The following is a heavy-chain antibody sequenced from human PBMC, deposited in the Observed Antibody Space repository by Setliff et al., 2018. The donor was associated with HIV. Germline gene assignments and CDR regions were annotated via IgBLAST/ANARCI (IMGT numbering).Heavy chain of an antibody. Sequence: PSETLSLTCAVYSGSFSGYYWSWLRQPPGRGLEWIGEINQGGTTNYNPSLKSRVTISVDTSKNQFSLKLSSVTAADTAVYYCGGAAPRSGQGSIDYWGQGTLVTVSS. V-gene: IGHV4-34*01. CDR3: GGAAPRSGQGSIDY. J-gene: IGHJ4*02. D-gene: IGHD2-15*01. CDR1: SGSFSGYY. CDR2: INQGGTT.